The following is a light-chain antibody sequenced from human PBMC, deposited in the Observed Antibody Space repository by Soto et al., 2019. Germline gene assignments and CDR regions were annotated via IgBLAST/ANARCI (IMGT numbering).Light chain of an antibody. CDR3: QQRRNWPVT. Sequence: EIVLTQSPATLSLSPGERATLSCRASQSVSSYLAWYQQKPGQAPRLLIYDASNRATGIPARFSGSGSGTDFSLSISSLEPEDFAVYYFQQRRNWPVTFGQGTKLE. CDR2: DAS. J-gene: IGKJ2*01. V-gene: IGKV3-11*01. CDR1: QSVSSY.